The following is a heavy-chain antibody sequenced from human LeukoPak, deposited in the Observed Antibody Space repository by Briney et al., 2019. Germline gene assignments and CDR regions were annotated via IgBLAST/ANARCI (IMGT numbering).Heavy chain of an antibody. D-gene: IGHD6-19*01. CDR2: IIPMFGIA. CDR3: AIGRPYTGGWRGFDY. V-gene: IGHV1-69*01. J-gene: IGHJ4*02. CDR1: GCTFSRYA. Sequence: SVKVSCKASGCTFSRYAISWVRQAPGQGLEWMGGIIPMFGIANYAQKFQGRVTITADESTSTAYMELSSLRSEDTAVYYCAIGRPYTGGWRGFDYWGQGTLVTVSS.